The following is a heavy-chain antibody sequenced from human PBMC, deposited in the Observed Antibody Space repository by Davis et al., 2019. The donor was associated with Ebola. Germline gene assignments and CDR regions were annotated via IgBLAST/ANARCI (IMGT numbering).Heavy chain of an antibody. V-gene: IGHV3-7*01. J-gene: IGHJ6*02. CDR3: ARDHTTTYSYHYYGMDV. Sequence: PGGSLRLSCAASGFTFSSYWMSWVRQAPGKGLEWVANIKQDGSEKYYVDSVKGRFTISRDNAKNSLYLQMNSLRAEDTAVYYCARDHTTTYSYHYYGMDVWGQGTTVTVSS. CDR1: GFTFSSYW. D-gene: IGHD1-26*01. CDR2: IKQDGSEK.